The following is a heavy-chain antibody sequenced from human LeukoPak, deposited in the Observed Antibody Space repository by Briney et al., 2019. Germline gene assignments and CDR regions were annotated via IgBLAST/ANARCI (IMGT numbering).Heavy chain of an antibody. Sequence: SETLFLTCTVSSGSISTSNYYWGWVRQPPGKALEWIGNIFYSGSTYYSPSLKSRVTISLDTSRNQFSLKLNSVTAADTAVYYCAKAPVTTCSGAYCYPFDYWGQGTLVTVSS. J-gene: IGHJ4*02. CDR3: AKAPVTTCSGAYCYPFDY. V-gene: IGHV4-39*07. CDR2: IFYSGST. CDR1: SGSISTSNYY. D-gene: IGHD2-21*01.